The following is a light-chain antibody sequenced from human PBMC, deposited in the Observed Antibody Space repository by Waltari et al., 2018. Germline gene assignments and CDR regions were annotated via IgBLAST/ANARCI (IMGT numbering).Light chain of an antibody. CDR3: AAWYDSLPWV. V-gene: IGLV1-47*01. Sequence: SSNIGSNYVYWYQQLPGTAPKLLIYRNNQRPSGVPDRFSGSKSGTSASLAISGLRSEDEADYYCAAWYDSLPWVFGGGTKLTVL. CDR2: RNN. J-gene: IGLJ3*02. CDR1: SSNIGSNY.